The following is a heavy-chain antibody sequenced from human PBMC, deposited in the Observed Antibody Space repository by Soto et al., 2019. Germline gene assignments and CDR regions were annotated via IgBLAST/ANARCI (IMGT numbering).Heavy chain of an antibody. CDR1: GGTFSSYA. J-gene: IGHJ5*02. CDR2: IIPIFGTA. CDR3: AREGHGITFGGVIVNWFDP. V-gene: IGHV1-69*12. Sequence: QVQLVQSGAEVKKPGSSVKVSCKASGGTFSSYAISWVRQAPGQGLEWMGGIIPIFGTANYAQKFQGRVTITADESTSTAYMELSSLRSEDTAVYYCAREGHGITFGGVIVNWFDPWGQGTLVTVSS. D-gene: IGHD3-16*02.